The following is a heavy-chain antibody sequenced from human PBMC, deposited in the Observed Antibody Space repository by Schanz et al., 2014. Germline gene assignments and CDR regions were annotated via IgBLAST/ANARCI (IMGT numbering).Heavy chain of an antibody. D-gene: IGHD6-19*01. CDR1: GYTFTTYY. CDR3: ARLSVAGRPHVNYWYFDL. V-gene: IGHV1-46*01. CDR2: INPSGGST. Sequence: QVQLLQSGAEVKKPGASMKVSCKASGYTFTTYYMLWVRQAPGQGLEWMGIINPSGGSTRYGQKFQGRITVTTETSTSTVYLELSSLRSDDTAVYYCARLSVAGRPHVNYWYFDLWGRGTLVTVSS. J-gene: IGHJ2*01.